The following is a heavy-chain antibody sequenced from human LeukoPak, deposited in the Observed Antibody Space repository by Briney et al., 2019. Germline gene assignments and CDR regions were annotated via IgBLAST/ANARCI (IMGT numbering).Heavy chain of an antibody. Sequence: ASVKVSCXASGYTFTSYGISWVRQAPGQGLAWMGWISAYNGNTNYAQKLQGRVTMTTDTSTSTAYMELRSLRSDDTAVYYCARDAGIVVVPAAIGDDAFDIWGQGTMVTVSS. V-gene: IGHV1-18*01. CDR2: ISAYNGNT. CDR3: ARDAGIVVVPAAIGDDAFDI. J-gene: IGHJ3*02. D-gene: IGHD2-2*02. CDR1: GYTFTSYG.